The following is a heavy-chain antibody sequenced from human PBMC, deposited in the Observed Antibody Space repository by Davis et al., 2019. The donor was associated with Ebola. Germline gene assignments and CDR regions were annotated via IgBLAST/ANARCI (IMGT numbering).Heavy chain of an antibody. CDR3: ARVGYDFWSGYLSNNWFDP. J-gene: IGHJ5*02. D-gene: IGHD3-3*01. CDR2: IYYSGST. CDR1: GGSISSSNW. V-gene: IGHV4-4*02. Sequence: MPSETLSLTCAVSGGSISSSNWWSWVRQPPGKGLEWIGYIYYSGSTNYNPSLKSRVTISVDTSKNQFSLKLSSVTAADTAVYYCARVGYDFWSGYLSNNWFDPWGQGTLVTVSS.